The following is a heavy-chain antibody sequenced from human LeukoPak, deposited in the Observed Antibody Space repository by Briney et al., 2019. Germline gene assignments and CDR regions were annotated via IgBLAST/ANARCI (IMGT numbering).Heavy chain of an antibody. CDR1: GFTFSDYY. J-gene: IGHJ4*02. V-gene: IGHV3-11*04. Sequence: PGGSLRLSCAVSGFTFSDYYLSWTRQAPGKGLEWISDISTGDSTIYYADSVKGRFTISRDNAKNSLYLQMNSLRAEDTAVYYCARGLYDSGRTEFDYWGQGTLVTVSS. CDR3: ARGLYDSGRTEFDY. D-gene: IGHD5-12*01. CDR2: ISTGDSTI.